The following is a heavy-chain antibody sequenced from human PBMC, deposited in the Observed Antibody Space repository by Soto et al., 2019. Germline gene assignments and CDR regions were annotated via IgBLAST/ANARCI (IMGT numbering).Heavy chain of an antibody. Sequence: LRLSCAASGFTFSSSAMKWVRQAPGKGLEWVSLIGESGTPTYYADSVKGRFTISRDNSGNTLFLEMYSLRAEDTAVYYCARYIPGVRYYGMDVWGQGTTVTVSS. J-gene: IGHJ6*02. V-gene: IGHV3-23*01. D-gene: IGHD2-2*01. CDR2: IGESGTPT. CDR1: GFTFSSSA. CDR3: ARYIPGVRYYGMDV.